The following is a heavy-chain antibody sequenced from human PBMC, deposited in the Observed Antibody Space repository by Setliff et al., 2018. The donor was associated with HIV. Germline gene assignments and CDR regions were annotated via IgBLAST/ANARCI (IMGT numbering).Heavy chain of an antibody. CDR3: ARVATVSHPGDYFDY. CDR2: MNPKSGNT. CDR1: GYTFSNYD. V-gene: IGHV1-8*01. J-gene: IGHJ4*02. D-gene: IGHD4-4*01. Sequence: ASVKVSCKASGYTFSNYDINWVRQATGQGLEWVGWMNPKSGNTSYAQKFQGRVTLTRNTSISTAYMELSSLRSEDTAGYSCARVATVSHPGDYFDYWGQGTLVTVSS.